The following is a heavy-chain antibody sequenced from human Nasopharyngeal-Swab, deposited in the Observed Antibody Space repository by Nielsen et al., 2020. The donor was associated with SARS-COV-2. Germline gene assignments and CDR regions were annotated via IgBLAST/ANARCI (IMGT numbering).Heavy chain of an antibody. V-gene: IGHV4-34*01. CDR2: INHSGST. Sequence: SETLSLTCAVFGGSFSGYYWSWIRQPPGKGLEWIGEINHSGSTNYNPSLKSRVTISVDTSKNQFSLKLSSVTAADTAVYYCARAGNGPLYAFDIWGQGTMVTVSS. CDR3: ARAGNGPLYAFDI. CDR1: GGSFSGYY. J-gene: IGHJ3*02. D-gene: IGHD2-8*01.